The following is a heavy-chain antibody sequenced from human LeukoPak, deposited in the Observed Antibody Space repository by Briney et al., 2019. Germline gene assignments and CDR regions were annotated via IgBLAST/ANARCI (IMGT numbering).Heavy chain of an antibody. CDR2: IYYSGST. V-gene: IGHV4-30-4*08. CDR1: GGSINSGDYY. Sequence: ASETLSLTCTVSGGSINSGDYYWSWIRQPPGKGLEWIGYIYYSGSTYYNLSLKSRVTISVDTSKNQFSLKLSSVTAADTAVYYCARVTYSGYGYFDYWGQGTLVTVSS. CDR3: ARVTYSGYGYFDY. J-gene: IGHJ4*02. D-gene: IGHD5-12*01.